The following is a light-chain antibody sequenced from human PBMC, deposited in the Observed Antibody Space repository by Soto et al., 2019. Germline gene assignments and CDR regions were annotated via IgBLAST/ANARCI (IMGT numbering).Light chain of an antibody. CDR3: QQYGSSPPNT. J-gene: IGKJ2*01. CDR1: QSVSSSY. CDR2: GAS. V-gene: IGKV3-20*01. Sequence: EIVLTQSPCTLSLSPGERATLSCRASQSVSSSYLAWYQQKPGQAPRLLIYGASSMATGIPDRFSGSGSGTDFTLTISRLEPEDFAVYYCQQYGSSPPNTFGQGTKLEIK.